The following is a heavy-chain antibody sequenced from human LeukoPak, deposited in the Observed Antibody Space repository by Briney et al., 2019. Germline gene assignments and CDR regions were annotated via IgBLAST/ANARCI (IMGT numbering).Heavy chain of an antibody. CDR2: ISSSSSTI. CDR1: GFSFSSHS. V-gene: IGHV3-48*01. J-gene: IGHJ4*02. Sequence: GGSLRLSCVASGFSFSSHSINWVRQAPGTGLEWVSFISSSSSTIYYADSVKGRFTTSRDNSKNTLYLQMNSLRAEDTAVYYCAKVGQGYLFDYWSQGTLVTVSS. CDR3: AKVGQGYLFDY. D-gene: IGHD3-16*02.